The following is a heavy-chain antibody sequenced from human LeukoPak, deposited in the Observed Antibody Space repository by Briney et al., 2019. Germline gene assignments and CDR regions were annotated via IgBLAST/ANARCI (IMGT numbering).Heavy chain of an antibody. V-gene: IGHV3-48*01. CDR3: ARDSVQDSYYYYMDV. CDR2: ISRGSGTI. J-gene: IGHJ6*03. Sequence: PGGSLRLSRGASGFTFSSYSMNWVRQAQGRGLEWVSYISRGSGTIYYADSVKGRFTISRDNAKNSLYLQMNSLRAEDTAVYYCARDSVQDSYYYYMDVWGKGTTVTVSS. CDR1: GFTFSSYS. D-gene: IGHD1-1*01.